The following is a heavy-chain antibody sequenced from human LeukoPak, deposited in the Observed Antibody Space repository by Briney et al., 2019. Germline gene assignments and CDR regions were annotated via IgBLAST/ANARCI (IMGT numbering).Heavy chain of an antibody. CDR2: IWYDGSNK. Sequence: PGRSLRLSCEASGFAFKNHGMHWVRQAPGKGLEWVAVIWYDGSNKYYADSVKGRLTISRDNSKNTLYLQMNSLRAEDTAVYYCTRDRSSVYFDYWGQGTLVTVSS. CDR1: GFAFKNHG. J-gene: IGHJ4*02. V-gene: IGHV3-33*01. CDR3: TRDRSSVYFDY. D-gene: IGHD3-22*01.